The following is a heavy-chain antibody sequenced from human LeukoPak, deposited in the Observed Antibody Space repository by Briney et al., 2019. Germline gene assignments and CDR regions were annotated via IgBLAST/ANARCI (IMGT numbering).Heavy chain of an antibody. CDR3: ARELPREVTLDY. CDR1: GFTFRPYE. D-gene: IGHD2-21*02. J-gene: IGHJ4*02. V-gene: IGHV3-74*01. Sequence: GGSLRLSCAAAGFTFRPYEMNWVRQGPGNWLVWVSRINSDGSRTGYADSVKGRFTISRDNAKNTLYLQMNSLRAEDTAIYYCARELPREVTLDYWGQGTLVTVSS. CDR2: INSDGSRT.